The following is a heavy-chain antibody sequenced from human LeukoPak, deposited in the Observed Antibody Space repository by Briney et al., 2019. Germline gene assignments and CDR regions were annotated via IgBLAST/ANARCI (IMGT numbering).Heavy chain of an antibody. D-gene: IGHD6-19*01. CDR1: GYTFTSYG. J-gene: IGHJ4*02. CDR2: ISAYNGNT. CDR3: ARDYGIAVAGRRFDY. V-gene: IGHV1-18*01. Sequence: ASVKVSCKASGYTFTSYGISWVRQAPGQGLEWMGWISAYNGNTNYAQKLQGRVTMTTDTSTSTAYMELRSLRSDDTAVYYCARDYGIAVAGRRFDYWGQGTLVTVSS.